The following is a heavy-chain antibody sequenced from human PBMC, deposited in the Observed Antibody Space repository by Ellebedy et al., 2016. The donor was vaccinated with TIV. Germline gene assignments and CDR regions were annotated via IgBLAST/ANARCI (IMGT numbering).Heavy chain of an antibody. J-gene: IGHJ4*02. D-gene: IGHD5-24*01. CDR2: IKSKTDGGTT. Sequence: GESLKISCAASGFTFSSYAMNWVRQAPGKGLEWVGRIKSKTDGGTTDYAAPVKGRFTISRDDSKNTLYLQMNSLKTEDTAVYYCTTEMADSSWDWGQGTLVTVSS. CDR3: TTEMADSSWD. CDR1: GFTFSSYA. V-gene: IGHV3-15*07.